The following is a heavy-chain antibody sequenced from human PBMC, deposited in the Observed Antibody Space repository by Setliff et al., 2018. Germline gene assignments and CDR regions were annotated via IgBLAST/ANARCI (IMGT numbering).Heavy chain of an antibody. J-gene: IGHJ4*02. CDR3: ARDWAFPGSLDF. CDR2: ISYDGSLE. Sequence: GGSLRLSCAASESTFRTYAMHWVRQAPGKGLEWVAVISYDGSLEFYADSVKGRFTISRDNPRNKVYLQLDSLKAEDTAMYYCARDWAFPGSLDFWGQGTLVTVSS. V-gene: IGHV3-30*04. D-gene: IGHD3-10*01. CDR1: ESTFRTYA.